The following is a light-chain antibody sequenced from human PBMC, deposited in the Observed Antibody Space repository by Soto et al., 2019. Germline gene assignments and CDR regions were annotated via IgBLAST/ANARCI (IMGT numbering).Light chain of an antibody. J-gene: IGLJ2*01. V-gene: IGLV2-8*01. Sequence: QSALTQPPSASGSPGQSVTISCTGTSSYVGGYNYVSWYQQHPGKAPKLMIYEVSKRPSGVPDRFSGSKSGNTASLTVSGLQAEDEADYYCSSYAGSNNLGVFGGGTKVTVL. CDR2: EVS. CDR1: SSYVGGYNY. CDR3: SSYAGSNNLGV.